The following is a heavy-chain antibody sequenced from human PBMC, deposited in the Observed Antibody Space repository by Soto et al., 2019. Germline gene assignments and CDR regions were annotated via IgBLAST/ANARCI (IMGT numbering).Heavy chain of an antibody. CDR2: IYYSGST. CDR3: ARGEEEDIVAHYYFDY. CDR1: GGSVSSGSYY. J-gene: IGHJ4*02. V-gene: IGHV4-61*01. Sequence: SETLSLTCTVSGGSVSSGSYYWSWIRQPPGKGLEWIGYIYYSGSTNYNPSLKSRVTISVDTSKNQFSLKLSSVTAADTAVCYCARGEEEDIVAHYYFDYWGQGTLVTVSS. D-gene: IGHD5-12*01.